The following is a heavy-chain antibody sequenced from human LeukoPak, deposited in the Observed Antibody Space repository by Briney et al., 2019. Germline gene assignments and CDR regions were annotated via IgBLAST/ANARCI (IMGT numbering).Heavy chain of an antibody. Sequence: PGGSLRLSCAASGFTFSRYSMNWVRQAPGKGLEWVSCISSSSSYIYYANSVKGRFTISRDNAKNSLYLQMNSLGAEDTAVYYCAKESTVTPGNVNWFDFWGQGTLVTVSS. CDR1: GFTFSRYS. CDR3: AKESTVTPGNVNWFDF. J-gene: IGHJ5*01. V-gene: IGHV3-21*04. D-gene: IGHD4-17*01. CDR2: ISSSSSYI.